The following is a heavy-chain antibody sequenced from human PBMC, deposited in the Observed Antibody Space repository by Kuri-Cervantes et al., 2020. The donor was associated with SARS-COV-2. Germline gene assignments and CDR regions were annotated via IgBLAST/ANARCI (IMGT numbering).Heavy chain of an antibody. V-gene: IGHV3-21*01. CDR3: ARDASYSGSYGSFQH. J-gene: IGHJ1*01. CDR1: GFTFSSYS. D-gene: IGHD1-26*01. Sequence: GGSLRLSCAASGFTFSSYSMNWVRQAPGKGLEWVSSISSSNSYIYYADSVKGRFTISRDNSKNTLYLQMNTLKTEDTAMFYCARDASYSGSYGSFQHWGQGTLVTVSS. CDR2: ISSSNSYI.